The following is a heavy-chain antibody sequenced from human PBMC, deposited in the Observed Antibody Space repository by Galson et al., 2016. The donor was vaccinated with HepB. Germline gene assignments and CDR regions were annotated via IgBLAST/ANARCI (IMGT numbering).Heavy chain of an antibody. Sequence: SLRLSCAASGFTFSNFAMPWVRQAPGKGLEWVALISGSGGGIYYADSVKGRVTISRDNSKNTLYLQMNSLRADDTALYYCAKWKGRGSSHTYAFDIWGQGTMVTVSS. CDR2: ISGSGGGI. CDR1: GFTFSNFA. D-gene: IGHD6-6*01. V-gene: IGHV3-23*01. J-gene: IGHJ3*02. CDR3: AKWKGRGSSHTYAFDI.